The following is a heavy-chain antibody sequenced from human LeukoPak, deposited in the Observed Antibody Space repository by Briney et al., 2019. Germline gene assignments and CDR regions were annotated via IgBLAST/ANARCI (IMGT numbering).Heavy chain of an antibody. J-gene: IGHJ4*02. CDR3: ERSRSSGWLFDY. D-gene: IGHD6-19*01. CDR2: ISSSGGST. CDR1: GFTFSSYA. Sequence: GGSLRLSCAASGFTFSSYAMTWVRQAPGKGLEWVSAISSSGGSTYYADSVKGRFTISRDNSKNTLYLQMNSLRAEDTAVYYCERSRSSGWLFDYWGQGTLVTVSS. V-gene: IGHV3-23*01.